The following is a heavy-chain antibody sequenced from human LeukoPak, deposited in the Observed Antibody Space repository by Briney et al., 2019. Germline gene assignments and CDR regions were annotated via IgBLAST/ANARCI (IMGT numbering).Heavy chain of an antibody. J-gene: IGHJ3*02. Sequence: ASVRVSCKASGGTFSSYAISWVRQAPGQGLEWMGRIIPILGIANYAQKFQGRVTITADKSTSTAYMELSSLRSEDTAVYYCARVSDTMIVVVSTQDAFDIWGQGTMVTVSS. CDR1: GGTFSSYA. CDR3: ARVSDTMIVVVSTQDAFDI. CDR2: IIPILGIA. V-gene: IGHV1-69*04. D-gene: IGHD3-22*01.